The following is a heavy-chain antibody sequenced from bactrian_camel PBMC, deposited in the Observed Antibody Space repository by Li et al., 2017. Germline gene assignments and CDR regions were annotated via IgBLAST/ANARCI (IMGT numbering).Heavy chain of an antibody. D-gene: IGHD1*01. J-gene: IGHJ4*01. CDR1: GFTFSNYA. V-gene: IGHV3S40*01. Sequence: DVQLVESGGGLVQPGGSLRLSCAASGFTFSNYAMIWVRQAPGKGLEYVSSISNGGDSTVYADSVKGRFTISRDNAKNTVYLQMNSLKSEDTALYYCGIPPRPYIGGSALTYWGQGTQVTVS. CDR3: GIPPRPYIGGSALTY. CDR2: ISNGGDST.